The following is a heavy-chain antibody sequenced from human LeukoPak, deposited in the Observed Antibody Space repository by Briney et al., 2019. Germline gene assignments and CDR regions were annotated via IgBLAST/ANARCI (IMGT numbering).Heavy chain of an antibody. Sequence: SQTLFLTCTVSGGSISSGGYYWSWIRQPPGKGLEWIGYIYHSGSTYYNPSLKSRVTISVDRSKNQFSLKLSSVTAADTAVYYCARDAIVVVPAANSPSQWNYYYYMDVWGKGTTVTVSS. D-gene: IGHD2-2*01. CDR1: GGSISSGGYY. V-gene: IGHV4-30-2*01. J-gene: IGHJ6*03. CDR3: ARDAIVVVPAANSPSQWNYYYYMDV. CDR2: IYHSGST.